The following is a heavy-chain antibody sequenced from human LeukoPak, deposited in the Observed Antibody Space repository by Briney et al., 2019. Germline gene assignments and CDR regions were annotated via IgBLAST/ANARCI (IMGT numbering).Heavy chain of an antibody. CDR3: ARDQGSLTRSWYTGY. CDR1: GYTFTGYH. CDR2: INPYSGDT. J-gene: IGHJ4*02. V-gene: IGHV1-2*06. Sequence: GASVKVSCKASGYTFTGYHIHWVRHAPGQGLEWMGRINPYSGDTNFAQKFQCRVTMTRDTSITTAYMDLSSLTPDDTAVYFCARDQGSLTRSWYTGYWGQGTQVTVSS. D-gene: IGHD6-13*01.